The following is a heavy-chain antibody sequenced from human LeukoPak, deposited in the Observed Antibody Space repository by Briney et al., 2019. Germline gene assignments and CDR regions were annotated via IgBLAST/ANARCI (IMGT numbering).Heavy chain of an antibody. D-gene: IGHD5-18*01. V-gene: IGHV3-30*18. CDR3: AKDIRRGYNFGYDQFAY. Sequence: PGGSLRLSCAASGFTFNNYGMHWVRQAPGKGLEWVAVISYDGPNKYYADSVKGRFTISRDNSKNTQYLQMNSLRAEDTALYYCAKDIRRGYNFGYDQFAYWGQGILVTVSS. J-gene: IGHJ4*02. CDR1: GFTFNNYG. CDR2: ISYDGPNK.